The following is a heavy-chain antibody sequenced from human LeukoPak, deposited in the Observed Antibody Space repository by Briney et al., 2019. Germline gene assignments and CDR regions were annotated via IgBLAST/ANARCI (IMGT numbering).Heavy chain of an antibody. CDR2: ISSSSSTI. CDR1: GFTFSSYS. J-gene: IGHJ4*02. Sequence: PGGSLRLSCAASGFTFSSYSMNWVRQAPGKGLEWVSYISSSSSTIYYADSVKGRFTISRDDSKNTLSLQMNSLKAEDTAVYYCASRIWSGVDYWGQGTLVTVSS. D-gene: IGHD3-10*01. CDR3: ASRIWSGVDY. V-gene: IGHV3-48*01.